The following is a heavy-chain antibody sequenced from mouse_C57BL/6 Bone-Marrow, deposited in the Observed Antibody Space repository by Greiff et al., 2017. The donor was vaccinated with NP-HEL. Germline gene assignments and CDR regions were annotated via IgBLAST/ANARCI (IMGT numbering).Heavy chain of an antibody. D-gene: IGHD1-1*01. J-gene: IGHJ4*01. CDR1: GYSFTGYY. V-gene: IGHV1-31*01. CDR2: IYPYNGVS. CDR3: ARWSGSSYDYSMDY. Sequence: VQLQQSGPELVKPGASVKISCKASGYSFTGYYMHWVKQSHGNILDWIGYIYPYNGVSSYNQKFKGKATLTVDKSSSTAYMELRSLTSEDTADYYCARWSGSSYDYSMDYWGQGTSVTVSS.